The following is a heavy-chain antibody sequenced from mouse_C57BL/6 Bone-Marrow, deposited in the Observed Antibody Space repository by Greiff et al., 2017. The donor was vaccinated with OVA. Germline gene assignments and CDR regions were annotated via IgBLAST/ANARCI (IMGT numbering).Heavy chain of an antibody. D-gene: IGHD2-3*01. J-gene: IGHJ1*03. CDR2: IYPSDSET. V-gene: IGHV1-61*01. CDR1: GYTFTSYW. Sequence: VQLQQPGAGLVRPGSSVKLSCKASGYTFTSYWMDWVKQRPGQGLEWIGNIYPSDSETHYNQKFKDKATLTVDKSSSTAYMHLSSLTSEDSAVYYCARWGWLLRSFDVWGTGTTVTVSS. CDR3: ARWGWLLRSFDV.